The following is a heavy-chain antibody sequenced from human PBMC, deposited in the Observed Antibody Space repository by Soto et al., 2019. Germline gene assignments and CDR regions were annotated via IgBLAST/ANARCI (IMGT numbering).Heavy chain of an antibody. CDR1: GGSISSGDYY. CDR3: ARGLRFSTLLTSFDY. CDR2: IYYSGST. J-gene: IGHJ4*02. D-gene: IGHD3-3*01. Sequence: SETLSLTCTVSGGSISSGDYYWSWIRQPPGKGLEWIGYIYYSGSTYYNPSLKSRVTISVDTSKNQFSLKLSSVTAADTAVYYCARGLRFSTLLTSFDYWGQGTLVTVSS. V-gene: IGHV4-30-4*01.